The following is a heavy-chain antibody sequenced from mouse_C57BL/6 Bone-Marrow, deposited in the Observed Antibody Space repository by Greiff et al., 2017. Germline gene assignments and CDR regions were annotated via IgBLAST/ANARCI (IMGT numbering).Heavy chain of an antibody. J-gene: IGHJ2*01. CDR3: ARGEITTVEDFDY. D-gene: IGHD1-1*01. CDR1: GYTFTSYW. Sequence: QVQLQQPGAGLVKPGASVKMSCTASGYTFTSYWINWVQQRPGKGLEWIGDIYPGSGSTNYNDKFKSKATLTVDTSSSTTYMQLSSLTSEDSAVYYCARGEITTVEDFDYWGQGTTLTVSS. CDR2: IYPGSGST. V-gene: IGHV1-55*01.